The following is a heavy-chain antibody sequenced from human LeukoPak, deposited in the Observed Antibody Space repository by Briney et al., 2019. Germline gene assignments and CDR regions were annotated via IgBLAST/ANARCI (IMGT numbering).Heavy chain of an antibody. CDR3: ARGKPVYERGVIALDY. CDR1: GGSISSSNW. CDR2: IYHSGST. J-gene: IGHJ4*02. Sequence: SGTLSLTCAVSGGSISSSNWWSWVRQPPGKGLEWIGEIYHSGSTNYNPSLKSRVTISVDKSKNQFSLKLSSVTAADTAVYYCARGKPVYERGVIALDYWGQGTLVTVSS. V-gene: IGHV4-4*02. D-gene: IGHD3-10*02.